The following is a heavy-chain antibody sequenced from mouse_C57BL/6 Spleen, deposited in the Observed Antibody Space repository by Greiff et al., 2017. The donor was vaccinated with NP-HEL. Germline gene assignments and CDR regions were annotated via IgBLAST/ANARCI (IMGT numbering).Heavy chain of an antibody. D-gene: IGHD1-1*01. J-gene: IGHJ2*01. Sequence: EVNVVESGGGLVQPGGSLSLSCAASGFTFTDYYMSWVRQPPGKALEWLGFIRNKANGYTTEYSASVKGRFTISRDNSQSILYLQMNALRAEDSATYYCARYYHYGSSYFDYWGQGTTLTVSS. CDR3: ARYYHYGSSYFDY. CDR2: IRNKANGYTT. CDR1: GFTFTDYY. V-gene: IGHV7-3*01.